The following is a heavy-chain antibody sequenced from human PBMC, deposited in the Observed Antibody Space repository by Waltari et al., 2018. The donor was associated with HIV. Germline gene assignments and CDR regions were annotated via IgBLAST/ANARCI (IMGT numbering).Heavy chain of an antibody. V-gene: IGHV4-59*01. J-gene: IGHJ4*02. CDR1: GGSISSYY. D-gene: IGHD6-19*01. CDR3: ARAGYSSGWCFDY. CDR2: IYYSGRT. Sequence: QVQLQESGPGLVKPSETLSLTCTVSGGSISSYYWSWIRQPPGKGLEWIGYIYYSGRTNYNPSLKSRVTISVDTSKNQFSLKLSSVTAADTAVYYCARAGYSSGWCFDYWGQGTLVTVSS.